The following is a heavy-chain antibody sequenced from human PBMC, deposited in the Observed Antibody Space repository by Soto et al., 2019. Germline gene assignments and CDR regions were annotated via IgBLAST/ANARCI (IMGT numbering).Heavy chain of an antibody. V-gene: IGHV4-39*01. CDR1: GGSISSSSYY. CDR2: IYYSGST. J-gene: IGHJ4*02. Sequence: SETLSLTCTVSGGSISSSSYYWGWIRQPPGKGLEWIGSIYYSGSTYYNPSLKSRVTISVDTSKNQFSLKLSSVTAADTAVYYCARHRSSGSYWGTVYYFDYWGQGTLVTVSS. CDR3: ARHRSSGSYWGTVYYFDY. D-gene: IGHD1-26*01.